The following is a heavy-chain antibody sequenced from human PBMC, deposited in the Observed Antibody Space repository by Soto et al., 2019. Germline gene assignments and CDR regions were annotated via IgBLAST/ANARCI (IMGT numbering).Heavy chain of an antibody. CDR3: ARRSEQQLENWFDP. CDR1: GYRFTTYW. CDR2: IDPTDSYT. Sequence: PGESLKISCEASGYRFTTYWISWVRQMPGKGLEWMGRIDPTDSYTNYSPSIQGHVSISVDKSSSTAYLQWSSLKASDTAMYFCARRSEQQLENWFDPWGQGTLVTVSS. V-gene: IGHV5-10-1*01. D-gene: IGHD6-13*01. J-gene: IGHJ5*02.